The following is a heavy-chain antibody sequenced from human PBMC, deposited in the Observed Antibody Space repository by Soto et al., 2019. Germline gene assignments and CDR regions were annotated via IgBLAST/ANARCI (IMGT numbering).Heavy chain of an antibody. Sequence: AESLKISCNGSGYIFTSYWISGVRQMPGKGLEWMGRIDPSDSYTNYSPSFQGHATISADKSISTAYLQWSSLKASDTAMYYCARKGYYYDSSGYYPFSSYYYYYGMDVWGQGTTVTVSS. D-gene: IGHD3-22*01. CDR1: GYIFTSYW. V-gene: IGHV5-10-1*01. CDR2: IDPSDSYT. J-gene: IGHJ6*02. CDR3: ARKGYYYDSSGYYPFSSYYYYYGMDV.